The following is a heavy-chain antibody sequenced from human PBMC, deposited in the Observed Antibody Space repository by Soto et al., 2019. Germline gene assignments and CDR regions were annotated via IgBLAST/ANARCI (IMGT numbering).Heavy chain of an antibody. CDR1: GFTFSSYW. Sequence: GGSLRLSCAASGFTFSSYWMSWVRQAPGKGLEWVANIKQDGSEKYYVDSVRGRFTISRDNAKNSLYLQMNSLRAEDTAVYYCARDLGSPSGYCSGGSCSDAFDIWGQGTMVTVS. V-gene: IGHV3-7*03. J-gene: IGHJ3*02. D-gene: IGHD2-15*01. CDR2: IKQDGSEK. CDR3: ARDLGSPSGYCSGGSCSDAFDI.